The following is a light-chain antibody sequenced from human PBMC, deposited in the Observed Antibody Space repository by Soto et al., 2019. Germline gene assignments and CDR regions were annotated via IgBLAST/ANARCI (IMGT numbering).Light chain of an antibody. Sequence: SYELTQPPSVSVSPGQTASITCSGDKLGDKYACWYQQKPGQSPVLVIYQDSKRPSGIPERFSGSNSGNTATLTISGTQAMDEADYYCQACDTHVVFGGGTKLTVL. CDR3: QACDTHVV. V-gene: IGLV3-1*01. CDR2: QDS. CDR1: KLGDKY. J-gene: IGLJ2*01.